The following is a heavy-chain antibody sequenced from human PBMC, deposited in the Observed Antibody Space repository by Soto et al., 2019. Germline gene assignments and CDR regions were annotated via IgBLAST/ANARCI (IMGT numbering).Heavy chain of an antibody. J-gene: IGHJ6*02. CDR3: ARDRGYDAHDYYYNAMDV. D-gene: IGHD2-15*01. Sequence: LRLSCVASGFTFRTYTMNWVRQAPGKGLEWVSGIRGFSPYTFYAESVKGRFTISRDNAKNSLYLQMNSLGVEDTAVYYCARDRGYDAHDYYYNAMDVWGQGTTVTSP. V-gene: IGHV3-21*01. CDR1: GFTFRTYT. CDR2: IRGFSPYT.